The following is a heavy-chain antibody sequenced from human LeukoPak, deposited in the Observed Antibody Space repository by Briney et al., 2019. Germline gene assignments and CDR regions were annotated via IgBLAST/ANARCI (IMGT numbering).Heavy chain of an antibody. CDR3: AKDKGIAVAGTGFDY. CDR2: IWYDGSNK. V-gene: IGHV3-33*06. Sequence: GGSLRLSCAGSAFTFSSYGMHWVRQAPGKGLEWVAVIWYDGSNKYYADSVKGRFTISRDNSKNTLYLQMNSLRAEDTAVYYCAKDKGIAVAGTGFDYWGQGTLVTVSS. CDR1: AFTFSSYG. J-gene: IGHJ4*02. D-gene: IGHD6-19*01.